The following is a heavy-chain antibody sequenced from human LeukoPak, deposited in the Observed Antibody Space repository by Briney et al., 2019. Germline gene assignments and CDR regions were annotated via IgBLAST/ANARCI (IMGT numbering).Heavy chain of an antibody. V-gene: IGHV3-48*04. J-gene: IGHJ6*03. D-gene: IGHD3-10*01. CDR2: ISSSSSTI. Sequence: PGGSLRLSCAASGFTFSSYSMNWVRQALGKGLEWVSYISSSSSTIYYADSVKGRFTISRDNAKNTLYLQMNSLRAEDTALYYCARALDYYSSGRYLHYMDVWGKGTTVTVSS. CDR1: GFTFSSYS. CDR3: ARALDYYSSGRYLHYMDV.